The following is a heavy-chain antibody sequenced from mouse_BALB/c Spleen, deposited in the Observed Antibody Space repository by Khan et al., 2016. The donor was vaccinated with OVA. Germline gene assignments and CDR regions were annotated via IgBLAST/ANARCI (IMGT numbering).Heavy chain of an antibody. CDR2: IYPGSGST. J-gene: IGHJ4*01. D-gene: IGHD2-1*01. Sequence: QVQLQQPGPELVKPGASVKMSYKASGYTFTDYDIRWVKQRTGQGLEWIGEIYPGSGSTYYNEKFKGKATLTADKSSNTAYIQLSSLTSEDSAVYFWAKIFYGNSYAMDYWGQGTAVTVSS. CDR1: GYTFTDYD. V-gene: IGHV1-77*01. CDR3: AKIFYGNSYAMDY.